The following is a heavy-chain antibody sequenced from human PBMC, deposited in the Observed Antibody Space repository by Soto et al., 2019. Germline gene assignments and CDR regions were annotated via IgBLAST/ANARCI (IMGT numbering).Heavy chain of an antibody. J-gene: IGHJ3*02. CDR2: ISSSSSYI. CDR1: GFTFSSYI. Sequence: EVQLVESGGGLGKPGGSLRLSCAASGFTFSSYIMNWVRQAPGKGLEWVSYISSSSSYIYYADSVKGRFTISRDNAKNSLYLQMNSLRAEDTAVYYCARVAGGAFHIWGQGTMVTVSS. CDR3: ARVAGGAFHI. V-gene: IGHV3-21*01.